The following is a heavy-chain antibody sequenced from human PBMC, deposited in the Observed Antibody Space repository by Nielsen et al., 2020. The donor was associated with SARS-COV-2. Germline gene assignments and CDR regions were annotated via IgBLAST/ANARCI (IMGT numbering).Heavy chain of an antibody. V-gene: IGHV3-21*01. J-gene: IGHJ6*02. Sequence: GESLKISCAASDFTFSDYSMNWVRQAPGKGLEWVSSIDFSSKYIFYADSVRGRFTISRDNTRKSLFLQMNSLTVEDTAVYHCAKRRGVFMITFGGGGAMDVWGQGTTVSVSS. CDR2: IDFSSKYI. CDR3: AKRRGVFMITFGGGGAMDV. D-gene: IGHD3-16*01. CDR1: DFTFSDYS.